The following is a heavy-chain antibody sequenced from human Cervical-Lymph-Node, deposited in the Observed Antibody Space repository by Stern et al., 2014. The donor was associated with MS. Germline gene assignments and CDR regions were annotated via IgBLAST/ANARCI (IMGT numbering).Heavy chain of an antibody. J-gene: IGHJ6*02. Sequence: QLQLQESGPGLVKPSETLSLTCIVSGGSISSYYWSWIRQPPGKGLDWIGHIYFSGSTDYNPSIQSRVTMSADISKNQISLRLSSVTAADTAVYYCARAPYDFTNWYGMDVWGQGTTVTVSS. CDR1: GGSISSYY. V-gene: IGHV4-59*01. CDR2: IYFSGST. D-gene: IGHD1-1*01. CDR3: ARAPYDFTNWYGMDV.